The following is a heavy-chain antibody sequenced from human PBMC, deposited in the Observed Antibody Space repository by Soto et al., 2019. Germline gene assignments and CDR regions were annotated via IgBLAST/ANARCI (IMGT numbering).Heavy chain of an antibody. CDR3: ARDGDFWSGSYALDI. CDR1: GGSISSYF. CDR2: IYTSGST. V-gene: IGHV4-4*07. Sequence: KPSETLSLTCTVSGGSISSYFWSWIRQPAGKGLEWIGRIYTSGSTNYNPSLKSRVTMSVDTSKNQFSLRLSSVTAADTAVYYCARDGDFWSGSYALDIWGQGTMVTVSS. J-gene: IGHJ3*02. D-gene: IGHD3-3*01.